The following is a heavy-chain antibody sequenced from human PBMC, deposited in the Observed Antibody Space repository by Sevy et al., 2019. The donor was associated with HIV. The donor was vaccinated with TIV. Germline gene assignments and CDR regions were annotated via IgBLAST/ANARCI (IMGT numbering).Heavy chain of an antibody. V-gene: IGHV3-30-3*01. CDR3: ARGPEWELTSFLSH. D-gene: IGHD1-26*01. Sequence: GGSLRLSCAASGFTFRTYAFHWVRQTPGRELEWIGLISSNGDNAFYANSVRGRFTISRDNSMNTLYLQMTSLTPDDTAVYYCARGPEWELTSFLSHWGQGTLVTVSS. CDR2: ISSNGDNA. CDR1: GFTFRTYA. J-gene: IGHJ4*02.